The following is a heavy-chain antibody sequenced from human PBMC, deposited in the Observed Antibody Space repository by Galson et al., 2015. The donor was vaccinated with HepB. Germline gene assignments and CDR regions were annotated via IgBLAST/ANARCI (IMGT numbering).Heavy chain of an antibody. D-gene: IGHD2-2*01. CDR1: GSTFSSYG. CDR2: IWYDGSNK. Sequence: SLRLSCAASGSTFSSYGMHWVRQAPGKGLEWVAVIWYDGSNKYYADSVKGRFTISRDNSKNTLYLQMNSLRAEDTAVYYCARGCSSTSCNARRDFQHWGQGTLVTVSS. J-gene: IGHJ1*01. CDR3: ARGCSSTSCNARRDFQH. V-gene: IGHV3-33*08.